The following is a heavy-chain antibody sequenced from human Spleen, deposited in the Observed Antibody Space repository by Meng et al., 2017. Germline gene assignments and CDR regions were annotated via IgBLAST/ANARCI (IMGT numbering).Heavy chain of an antibody. Sequence: SETLSLTCTVSGGSISSYYWSWIRQPAGKGLEWIGRIYTSWSTNYNPSLKSRVTMSVDTSKNQFSLKLSSVTAADTAVYYGARASSSWVLSFFDYWGQGTLVTVSS. CDR3: ARASSSWVLSFFDY. J-gene: IGHJ4*02. V-gene: IGHV4-4*07. CDR2: IYTSWST. CDR1: GGSISSYY. D-gene: IGHD6-13*01.